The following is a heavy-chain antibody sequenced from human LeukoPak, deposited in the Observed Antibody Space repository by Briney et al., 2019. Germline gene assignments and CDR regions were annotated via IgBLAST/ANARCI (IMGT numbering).Heavy chain of an antibody. CDR1: AYSISTGYY. Sequence: PSETLSLTCTVSAYSISTGYYWGWIRQPPGKGLEWIGSIYHSGSTYYNPSLKSRVTISVDTSKNQFSLKLSSVTAADTAVYYCARPIVVVPLRAFDIWGQGTMVTVSS. D-gene: IGHD2-21*01. J-gene: IGHJ3*02. CDR2: IYHSGST. V-gene: IGHV4-38-2*02. CDR3: ARPIVVVPLRAFDI.